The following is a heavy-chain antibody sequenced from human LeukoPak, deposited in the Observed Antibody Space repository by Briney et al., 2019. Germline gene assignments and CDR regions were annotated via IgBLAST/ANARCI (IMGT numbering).Heavy chain of an antibody. CDR1: GFTFSSYG. V-gene: IGHV3-33*01. Sequence: GRSLRLSCAASGFTFSSYGMHWVRQAPGKGLEWVAVIWYDGSNKYYADSVKGRFTISRDNSKNTLYLQMNSLRAEDTAVYYCAREYYYDSSGLHYWGQGTLVTVSS. CDR2: IWYDGSNK. J-gene: IGHJ4*02. D-gene: IGHD3-22*01. CDR3: AREYYYDSSGLHY.